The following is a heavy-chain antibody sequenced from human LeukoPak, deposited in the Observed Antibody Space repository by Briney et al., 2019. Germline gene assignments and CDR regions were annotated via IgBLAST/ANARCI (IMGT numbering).Heavy chain of an antibody. V-gene: IGHV4-34*01. J-gene: IGHJ1*01. CDR2: INHSGST. Sequence: SETLSLTCAVSGGSFSGYYWSWIRQPPGKGLEWIGEINHSGSTNYNASLKSRVAILVDTSKNQFSLKLSAVSAADTAVYYCARVHSPVTTKVSYFQHWGQGTLVTVSS. D-gene: IGHD4-17*01. CDR3: ARVHSPVTTKVSYFQH. CDR1: GGSFSGYY.